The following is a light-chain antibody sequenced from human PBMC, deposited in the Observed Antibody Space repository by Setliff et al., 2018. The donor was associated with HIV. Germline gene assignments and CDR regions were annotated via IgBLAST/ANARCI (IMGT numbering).Light chain of an antibody. CDR3: CSYAGTYIFYV. Sequence: QSVLTQPRSVSGSPGQSVTFSCTGSSSDVGAYNYVSWYQQHPGRAPKLIIYDVRKRPSGVPDRFSGSKSGDTASLTISGLQAEDEADYYCCSYAGTYIFYVFGTGTKVTVL. V-gene: IGLV2-11*01. J-gene: IGLJ1*01. CDR1: SSDVGAYNY. CDR2: DVR.